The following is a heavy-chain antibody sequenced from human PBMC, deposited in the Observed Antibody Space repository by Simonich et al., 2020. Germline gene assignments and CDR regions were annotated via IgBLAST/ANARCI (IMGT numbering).Heavy chain of an antibody. CDR3: ARGGLADRRIVYYYYMDV. J-gene: IGHJ6*03. CDR1: GGTFSSYA. V-gene: IGHV1-69*17. Sequence: QVQLVQSGAEVKKPGSSVKVSCKASGGTFSSYAISWVRQPPGKGLEWMGGILPSRGIANSEQKFQGRVTSTADKSTSTAYMELSSLRSEDTAVYYCARGGLADRRIVYYYYMDVWGKGTTVTVSS. D-gene: IGHD2-15*01. CDR2: ILPSRGIA.